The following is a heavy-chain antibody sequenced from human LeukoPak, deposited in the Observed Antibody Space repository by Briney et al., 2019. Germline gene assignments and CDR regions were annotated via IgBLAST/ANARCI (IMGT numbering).Heavy chain of an antibody. D-gene: IGHD6-19*01. CDR3: ARGGGSGWYVDY. CDR2: ISSSSSYI. V-gene: IGHV3-21*01. Sequence: GGSLRLSCAASGFTFSSYGMSWVRRAPGKGLEWVSSISSSSSYIYYADSVKGRFTISRDNAKNSLYLQMNSLRAEDTAVYYCARGGGSGWYVDYWGQGTLVSVSS. J-gene: IGHJ4*02. CDR1: GFTFSSYG.